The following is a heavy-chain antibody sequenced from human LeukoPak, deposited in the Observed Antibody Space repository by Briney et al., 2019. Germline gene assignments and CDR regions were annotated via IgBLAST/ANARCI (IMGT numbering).Heavy chain of an antibody. CDR3: ASLSQDYYDSSGYYYFDY. CDR2: INHSGST. V-gene: IGHV4-34*01. D-gene: IGHD3-22*01. J-gene: IGHJ4*02. Sequence: SETLSLTCAVYGGSFSGYYWSWIRQPPGKGLEWIGEINHSGSTNYNPSLKSRVTISVDTSKNQFSLKLSSVTAADTAVYYCASLSQDYYDSSGYYYFDYWGQGTLVTVSS. CDR1: GGSFSGYY.